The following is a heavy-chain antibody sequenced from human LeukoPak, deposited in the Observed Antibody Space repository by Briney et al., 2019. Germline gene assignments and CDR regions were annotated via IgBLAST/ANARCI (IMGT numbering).Heavy chain of an antibody. D-gene: IGHD3-10*01. V-gene: IGHV4-30-2*01. CDR3: ARLIYDSGSYLFDY. Sequence: SQTLSLTCTVSGGSISSGGYYWSWIRQPPGKGLEWIGYIYHSGSTYYNPSLKSRVTISVDRSKNQFSLKLSSVTAADTAVYYCARLIYDSGSYLFDYWGQGTLVTVSS. CDR2: IYHSGST. J-gene: IGHJ4*02. CDR1: GGSISSGGYY.